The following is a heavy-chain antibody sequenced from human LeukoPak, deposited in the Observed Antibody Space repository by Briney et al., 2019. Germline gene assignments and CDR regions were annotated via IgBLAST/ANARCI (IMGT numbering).Heavy chain of an antibody. CDR3: AGLYV. CDR1: GASISSYW. Sequence: SETLSLTCTVSGASISSYWWSWIRQPAGKGLEWIGRVYTSGSTTYNPSLRSRVTMSVDTSKNMLSLKLNSVSAADTAVYYCAGLYVWGKGTTVTISS. CDR2: VYTSGST. V-gene: IGHV4-4*07. J-gene: IGHJ6*04.